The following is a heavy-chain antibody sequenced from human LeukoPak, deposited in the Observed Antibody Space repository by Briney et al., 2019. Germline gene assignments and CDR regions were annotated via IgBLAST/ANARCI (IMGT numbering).Heavy chain of an antibody. J-gene: IGHJ4*02. Sequence: GRSLRLSCAASGFTISSYGMHWVRQAPGKGLEWVAVIWYDGSNKYYADSVKGRFTISRDNSKNTLYLQMNSLRAEDTAVYYCAREHCSGGSCQYYFDYWGQGTLVTVSS. D-gene: IGHD2-15*01. CDR2: IWYDGSNK. CDR1: GFTISSYG. V-gene: IGHV3-33*01. CDR3: AREHCSGGSCQYYFDY.